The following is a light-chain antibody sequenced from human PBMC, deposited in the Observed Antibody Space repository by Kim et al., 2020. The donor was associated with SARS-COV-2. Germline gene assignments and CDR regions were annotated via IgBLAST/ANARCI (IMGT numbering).Light chain of an antibody. Sequence: LSPGERATLSCRVSQSISSTYLAWYQQKPSQAPRLLIYGASTRAAGIPDRFSGSGSGTDFTLTISRLEPEDFAVYYCHQYIRSPYSFGQGTKLEIK. V-gene: IGKV3-20*01. J-gene: IGKJ2*03. CDR2: GAS. CDR1: QSISSTY. CDR3: HQYIRSPYS.